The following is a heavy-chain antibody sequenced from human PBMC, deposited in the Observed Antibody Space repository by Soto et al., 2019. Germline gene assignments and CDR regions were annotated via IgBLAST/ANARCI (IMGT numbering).Heavy chain of an antibody. Sequence: EVQLVESGGGLVKPGGTLRHSCAAAGFTFSSYSMNWVRQAPGKGLEWVSSISSSSSYIYYADSVKGRFTISRDNAKNSLYLQMNSLRAEDTAVYYCAKYYDYCDFYYYYYIDVWGKGTTVTVSS. V-gene: IGHV3-21*01. J-gene: IGHJ6*03. CDR1: GFTFSSYS. D-gene: IGHD4-17*01. CDR2: ISSSSSYI. CDR3: AKYYDYCDFYYYYYIDV.